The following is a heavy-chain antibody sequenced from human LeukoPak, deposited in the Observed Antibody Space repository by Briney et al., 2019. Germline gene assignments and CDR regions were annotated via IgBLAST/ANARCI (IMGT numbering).Heavy chain of an antibody. CDR3: ARGGNRFGGFYFYY. Sequence: SETLSLTCTVSADSLTSGGAYWDWIRQFPWKGLESIGFTHHSGSSHHNSCLKSRVPITVDPARKQFALKLGSVTAADAAVYYCARGGNRFGGFYFYYWGQGIQVIVSS. CDR1: ADSLTSGGAY. J-gene: IGHJ4*02. V-gene: IGHV4-31*03. CDR2: THHSGSS. D-gene: IGHD3-10*01.